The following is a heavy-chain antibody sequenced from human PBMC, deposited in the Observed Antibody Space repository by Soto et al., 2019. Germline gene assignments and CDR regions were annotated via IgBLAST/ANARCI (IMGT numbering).Heavy chain of an antibody. Sequence: QIQLVQSGAEVKKPGASVMVSCKASGYTFTSYGISWVRQAPGQGLDWMGWITAYNGNTNYAQKLQGRVIMTADTYTSTAYMELRSLRSDDTAGYYCARGGVGSTTTWFDPWGQGTLVTVSS. CDR3: ARGGVGSTTTWFDP. J-gene: IGHJ5*02. CDR1: GYTFTSYG. V-gene: IGHV1-18*01. D-gene: IGHD1-26*01. CDR2: ITAYNGNT.